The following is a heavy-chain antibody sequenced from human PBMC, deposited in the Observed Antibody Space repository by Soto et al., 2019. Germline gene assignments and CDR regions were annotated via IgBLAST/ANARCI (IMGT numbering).Heavy chain of an antibody. Sequence: GGSLRLSCAASGFSFYTYPMHWVRQAPGKGLEWVALISHDGNDQYYADSVKGRFTVSRDNSKDTVYLQLSALRLDGTAVYYCARVGNWGTAFDVWGQGTMVTVSS. V-gene: IGHV3-30*04. D-gene: IGHD7-27*01. CDR2: ISHDGNDQ. J-gene: IGHJ3*01. CDR1: GFSFYTYP. CDR3: ARVGNWGTAFDV.